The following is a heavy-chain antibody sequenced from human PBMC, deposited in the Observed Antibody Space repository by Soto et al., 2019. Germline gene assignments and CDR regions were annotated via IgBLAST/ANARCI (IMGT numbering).Heavy chain of an antibody. Sequence: SETLSLTCAVYGGSFNGYYWSWIRQPPEKGLEWIGEINHSGSTNYNPALESRVTVSVDTSSDQFSLPLSSVTAADTAVYYCARGYYYDSVSGFSDNWFDPWGQGTLVTVDS. J-gene: IGHJ5*02. CDR2: INHSGST. CDR1: GGSFNGYY. D-gene: IGHD3-22*01. V-gene: IGHV4-34*01. CDR3: ARGYYYDSVSGFSDNWFDP.